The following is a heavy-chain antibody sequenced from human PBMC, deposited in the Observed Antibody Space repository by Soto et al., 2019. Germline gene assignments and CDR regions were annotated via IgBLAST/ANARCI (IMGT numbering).Heavy chain of an antibody. CDR2: ISSSSSTI. D-gene: IGHD7-27*01. CDR1: GFTFSSYS. J-gene: IGHJ3*02. V-gene: IGHV3-48*04. Sequence: GESLKISCAASGFTFSSYSMNWVRQAPGKGLEWVSYISSSSSTIYYADSVKGRFTISRDNAKNSLYLQMNSLRAEDTAVYYCARDTGDRGFGAFDIWGQGTMVTVSS. CDR3: ARDTGDRGFGAFDI.